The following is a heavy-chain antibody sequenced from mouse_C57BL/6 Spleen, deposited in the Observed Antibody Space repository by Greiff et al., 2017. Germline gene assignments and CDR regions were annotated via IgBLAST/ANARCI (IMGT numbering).Heavy chain of an antibody. Sequence: DVKLQESGPGLVKPSQSLSLTCSVTGYSITSGYIWNWIRQFPGNKLEWMGYISYDGSTNYNPYLKNRISVTRDTSKNQFFLKLNSVTTEDTATYCCARGLPRYFDVWGTGTTVTVSS. CDR1: GYSITSGYI. J-gene: IGHJ1*03. CDR2: ISYDGST. CDR3: ARGLPRYFDV. V-gene: IGHV3-6*01.